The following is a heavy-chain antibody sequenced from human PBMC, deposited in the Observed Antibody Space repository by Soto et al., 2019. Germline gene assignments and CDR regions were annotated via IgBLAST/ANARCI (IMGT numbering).Heavy chain of an antibody. CDR2: ISAYNGNT. V-gene: IGHV1-18*01. D-gene: IGHD6-19*01. CDR3: ARGSARIAVAGTDYYYYYMDV. J-gene: IGHJ6*03. CDR1: GYTFTSYG. Sequence: QVPLVQSGAEVKKPGASVKVSCKASGYTFTSYGISWVRQAPGQGLEWMGWISAYNGNTNYAQKLQGRVTMTTDTSTSTAYMELRSLRSDDTAVYYCARGSARIAVAGTDYYYYYMDVWGKGTTVTVSS.